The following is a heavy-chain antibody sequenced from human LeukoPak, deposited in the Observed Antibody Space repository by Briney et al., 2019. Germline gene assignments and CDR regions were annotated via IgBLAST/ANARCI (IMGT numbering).Heavy chain of an antibody. CDR1: GFTFDIYS. CDR3: AKWEPSYFGDY. D-gene: IGHD1-26*01. J-gene: IGHJ4*02. CDR2: ITGSDDAT. V-gene: IGHV3-23*01. Sequence: GGSLRLSCAASGFTFDIYSLSWVRQAPGKGLEWVSTITGSDDATYYADSVKGRFTISRDSAQNTVYLQMDRLRVEDSALYYCAKWEPSYFGDYWGPGTLVTFSS.